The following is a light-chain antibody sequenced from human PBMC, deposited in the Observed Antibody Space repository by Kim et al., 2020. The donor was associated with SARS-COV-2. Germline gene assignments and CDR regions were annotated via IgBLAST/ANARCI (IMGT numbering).Light chain of an antibody. CDR2: DAS. J-gene: IGKJ5*01. CDR3: QQFSSYVIT. CDR1: QGIGSA. V-gene: IGKV1-13*02. Sequence: AIQLTQSPSSLSASVGDRVNITCRASQGIGSALAWYQQKPGKSLRLLIYDASTLDSGVPSRFSGSASGTDFTLTIISLQPEDFATYYCQQFSSYVITSGQGTRLEIK.